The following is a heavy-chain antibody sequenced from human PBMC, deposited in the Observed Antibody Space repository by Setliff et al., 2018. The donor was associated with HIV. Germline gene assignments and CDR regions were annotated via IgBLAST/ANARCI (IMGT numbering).Heavy chain of an antibody. V-gene: IGHV1-69*05. CDR2: VIPMFGIT. Sequence: RASVKVSCKASGGTFTTYAISWVRQAPGRRLEWLGGVIPMFGITNDGQKFQGRVTITTDESTSTAYMELSSLRSEDTAVYYCARADSSNWYHVGYWGQGTLVTVSS. CDR3: ARADSSNWYHVGY. CDR1: GGTFTTYA. J-gene: IGHJ4*02. D-gene: IGHD6-13*01.